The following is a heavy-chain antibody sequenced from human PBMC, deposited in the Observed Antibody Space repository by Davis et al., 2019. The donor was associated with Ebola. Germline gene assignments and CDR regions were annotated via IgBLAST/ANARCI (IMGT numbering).Heavy chain of an antibody. J-gene: IGHJ4*02. CDR2: INPNSGGT. CDR1: GYTFTGYY. CDR3: AREGSVWGSYPFDY. D-gene: IGHD3-16*02. V-gene: IGHV1-2*06. Sequence: AASVKVSCKASGYTFTGYYMHWVRQAPGQGLEWMGRINPNSGGTNYAQKFQGRVTMTRDTSIRTAYMELGRLRSDDTAVYYCAREGSVWGSYPFDYWGQGTLVTVSS.